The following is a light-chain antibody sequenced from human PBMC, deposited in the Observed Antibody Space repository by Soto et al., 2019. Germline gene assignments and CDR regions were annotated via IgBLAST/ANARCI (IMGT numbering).Light chain of an antibody. CDR3: QQYNSNPLT. J-gene: IGKJ4*01. CDR2: KTS. V-gene: IGKV1-5*03. CDR1: QSFSTW. Sequence: DIKMTQSPSTLSASVGDRATITCRASQSFSTWLAWYQQKPGKAPNPLIYKTSILESGVPSRFSGSGSGTEFTLTISSLQPDDFATYYCQQYNSNPLTFGGGTKVEIK.